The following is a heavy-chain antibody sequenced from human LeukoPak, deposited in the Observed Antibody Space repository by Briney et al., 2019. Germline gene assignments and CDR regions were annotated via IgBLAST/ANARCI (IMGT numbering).Heavy chain of an antibody. V-gene: IGHV4-59*01. J-gene: IGHJ4*02. D-gene: IGHD6-13*01. CDR1: GGSISSYY. CDR3: ARGEYSSSWYRPYYFDY. Sequence: SEALSLTCTVSGGSISSYYWSWIRQPPGKGLEWIGYIYYSGSTNYNPSLKSRVTISVDTSKDQFSLKLSSVTAADTAVYYCARGEYSSSWYRPYYFDYWGQGTLVTVSS. CDR2: IYYSGST.